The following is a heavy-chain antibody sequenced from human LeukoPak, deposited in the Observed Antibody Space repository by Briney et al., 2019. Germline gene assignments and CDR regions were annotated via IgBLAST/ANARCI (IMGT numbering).Heavy chain of an antibody. D-gene: IGHD2-2*01. CDR3: ARGSSVCSSTSCYGEYYFDY. J-gene: IGHJ4*02. V-gene: IGHV3-74*01. CDR1: GFSFSTYW. Sequence: GESLRLPCAASGFSFSTYWMHWVRQAPGKGLVWVSRINSDGSDTSNADSVEGRFTIFRDNAKNSLYLQMNSLRAEDTAVYYCARGSSVCSSTSCYGEYYFDYWGQGTLVTVSS. CDR2: INSDGSDT.